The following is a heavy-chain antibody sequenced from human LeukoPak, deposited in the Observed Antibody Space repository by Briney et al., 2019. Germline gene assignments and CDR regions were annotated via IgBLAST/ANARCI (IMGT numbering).Heavy chain of an antibody. V-gene: IGHV3-74*01. CDR1: GFTFSSYW. CDR2: INSDGSST. CDR3: AKDAASFYDSSGYFV. D-gene: IGHD3-22*01. Sequence: GGSLRLSCAASGFTFSSYWMHWVRQAPGKGLVWVSRINSDGSSTSYADSVKGRFTISRDNAKNSLYLQMNSLRAEDTALYYCAKDAASFYDSSGYFVWGQGTLVTVSS. J-gene: IGHJ4*02.